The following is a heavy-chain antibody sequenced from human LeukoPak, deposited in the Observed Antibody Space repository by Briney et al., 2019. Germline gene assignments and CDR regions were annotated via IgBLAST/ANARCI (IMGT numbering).Heavy chain of an antibody. CDR3: ARGPDGYKFFDY. V-gene: IGHV4-59*01. Sequence: SETLSLTCTVSGGSISGSFWHWIRQPPGKGLEWMGYVFDRGTTAYNPSLKRRVTMSLDTSKSQFSLNLSSVTAADTAAYFCARGPDGYKFFDYWGRGSPVTVSS. CDR2: VFDRGTT. J-gene: IGHJ4*02. CDR1: GGSISGSF. D-gene: IGHD5-24*01.